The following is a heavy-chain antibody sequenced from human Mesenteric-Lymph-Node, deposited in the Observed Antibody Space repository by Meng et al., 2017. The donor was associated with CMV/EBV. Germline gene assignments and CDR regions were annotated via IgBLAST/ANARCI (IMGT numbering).Heavy chain of an antibody. J-gene: IGHJ4*02. CDR2: IYYSGST. D-gene: IGHD2-21*02. V-gene: IGHV4-31*02. Sequence: GGSISSGGYYWSWIRQHPGKGLEWIGYIYYSGSTYYNPSLKSRVTISVDTSKNQFSLKLSSVTAADTAVYYCARYCGGDCYSTTFDYWGQGTLVPSPQ. CDR3: ARYCGGDCYSTTFDY. CDR1: GGSISSGGYY.